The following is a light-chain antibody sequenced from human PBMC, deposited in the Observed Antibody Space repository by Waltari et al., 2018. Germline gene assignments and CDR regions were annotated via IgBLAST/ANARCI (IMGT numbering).Light chain of an antibody. CDR3: GTWDSSLTAGV. V-gene: IGLV1-51*02. CDR2: EDN. Sequence: QSVLTQPPPVSAAPGQKVTISCSGSSSNIVSNRVSWYQQFPGTAPKLLIYEDNRRPSGTPDRFSGSKSGTSATLDITGLQTGDEADYYCGTWDSSLTAGVFGGGTKLTVL. J-gene: IGLJ2*01. CDR1: SSNIVSNR.